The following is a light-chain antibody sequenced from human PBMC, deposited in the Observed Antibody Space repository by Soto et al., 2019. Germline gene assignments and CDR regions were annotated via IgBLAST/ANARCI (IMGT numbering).Light chain of an antibody. CDR2: DAS. CDR3: QQYGSAPFT. J-gene: IGKJ3*01. V-gene: IGKV3-20*01. CDR1: QSVASIH. Sequence: EIVLTQSPGTLSLSPGERATLSCRASQSVASIHLAWYRQKPGQTPRLLIYDASSRATGIPDRISGSGSGTDFTLTISRLEPEDFAVYYCQQYGSAPFTFGPGTKVDI.